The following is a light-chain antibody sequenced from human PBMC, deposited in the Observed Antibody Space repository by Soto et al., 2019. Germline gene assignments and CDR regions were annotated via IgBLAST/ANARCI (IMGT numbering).Light chain of an antibody. CDR2: EAS. Sequence: AIQLTQSPSSLSASLGDRVTITCRASQGISSALAWYQQKPGKAPKLLIYEASILQSGVPSRFSGSGSGTEFTLTISSLQPEDFATYYCQQSYSTPRTFGQGTKVDIK. J-gene: IGKJ1*01. CDR3: QQSYSTPRT. V-gene: IGKV1-13*02. CDR1: QGISSA.